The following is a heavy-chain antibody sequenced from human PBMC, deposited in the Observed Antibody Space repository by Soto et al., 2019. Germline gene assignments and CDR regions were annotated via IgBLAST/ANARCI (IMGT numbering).Heavy chain of an antibody. Sequence: ASVKVSCKASGYTFLSYGISWVRQAPGQGLEWMGWISAYSGNTDYAQSLQDRVTLTTDTSTSTAYMELRSLTSDDTAVYYCARNPSGSSFDSWGQGTLVTVPQ. D-gene: IGHD1-26*01. CDR3: ARNPSGSSFDS. J-gene: IGHJ4*02. V-gene: IGHV1-18*01. CDR2: ISAYSGNT. CDR1: GYTFLSYG.